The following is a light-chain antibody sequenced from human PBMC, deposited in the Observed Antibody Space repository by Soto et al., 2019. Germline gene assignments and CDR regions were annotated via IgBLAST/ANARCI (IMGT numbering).Light chain of an antibody. CDR3: QQYKNCPPIT. J-gene: IGKJ5*01. CDR2: DAS. CDR1: QSVSSN. V-gene: IGKV3-15*01. Sequence: ERVMTQAPATLSVSPGERATFSCRASQSVSSNLAWYQQKPGQAPRLLIYDASTRATGIPARFSGSGSGTEFTLTISSLQPEDFAVYYCQQYKNCPPITFGQRTRLESK.